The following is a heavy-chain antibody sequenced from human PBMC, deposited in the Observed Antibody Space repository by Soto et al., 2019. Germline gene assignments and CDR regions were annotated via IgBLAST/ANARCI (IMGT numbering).Heavy chain of an antibody. Sequence: GGSLRLSCAVSGFTFSSCWMSWVRQAPGKGLEWVANIKEDGSEKYYVDSVKGRFTISRDNAKNSLYLQMNSLRVEDTAVYYCVRDPSTVRWFDPWGQGXLVTVSS. V-gene: IGHV3-7*03. CDR1: GFTFSSCW. D-gene: IGHD2-8*02. CDR3: VRDPSTVRWFDP. J-gene: IGHJ5*02. CDR2: IKEDGSEK.